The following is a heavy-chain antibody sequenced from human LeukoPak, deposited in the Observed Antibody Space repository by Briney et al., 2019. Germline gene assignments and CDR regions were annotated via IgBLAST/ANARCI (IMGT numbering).Heavy chain of an antibody. Sequence: SETLSLTCSVSGGSISSYYCSWIRQPPGKGLEWIGYIYYSGSTNYNPSLKSRVTISVDTSKNQFSLKLSSVTAADTAVYYCARVVTPPYFDYWGQGTLVTVSS. D-gene: IGHD4-23*01. CDR3: ARVVTPPYFDY. CDR2: IYYSGST. J-gene: IGHJ4*02. CDR1: GGSISSYY. V-gene: IGHV4-59*01.